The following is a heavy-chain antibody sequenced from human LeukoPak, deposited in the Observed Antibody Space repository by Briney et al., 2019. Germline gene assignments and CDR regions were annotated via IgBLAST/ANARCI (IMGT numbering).Heavy chain of an antibody. D-gene: IGHD2-2*01. CDR2: ISSSGSTI. Sequence: GGSLRLSCAASGFTFSGSAMHWVRQASGKGLEWVSYISSSGSTIYYADSVKGRFTISRDNAKNSLYLQMNSLRAEDTAVYYCARGVVPAAMDYFQHWGQGTLVTVSS. J-gene: IGHJ1*01. V-gene: IGHV3-48*03. CDR3: ARGVVPAAMDYFQH. CDR1: GFTFSGSA.